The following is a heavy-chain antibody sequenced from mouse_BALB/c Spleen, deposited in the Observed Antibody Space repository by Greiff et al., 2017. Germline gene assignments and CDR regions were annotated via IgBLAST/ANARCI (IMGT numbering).Heavy chain of an antibody. Sequence: DVKLVESGGGLVKPGGSLKLSCAASGFAFSSYDMSWVRQTPEKRLEWVAYISSGGGSTYYPDTVKGRFTISRDNAKNTLYLQMSSLKSEDTAMYYCARLSYGPLAYWGQGTLVTVSA. CDR1: GFAFSSYD. D-gene: IGHD1-1*01. J-gene: IGHJ3*01. CDR2: ISSGGGST. CDR3: ARLSYGPLAY. V-gene: IGHV5-12-1*01.